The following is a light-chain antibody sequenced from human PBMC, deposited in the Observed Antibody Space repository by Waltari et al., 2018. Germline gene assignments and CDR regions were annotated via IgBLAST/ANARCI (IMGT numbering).Light chain of an antibody. V-gene: IGKV1-5*03. CDR1: EGIDDG. CDR3: QYYFLYSRG. Sequence: DIQMTQSPSHLSASVGDRVTITCRASEGIDDGRAWYQHAPWKAPKLLIYRASTLQSGVPSRFSGSGSGTEFTLTISSLQADDFGTYYCQYYFLYSRGFGQGTKLEIK. J-gene: IGKJ2*03. CDR2: RAS.